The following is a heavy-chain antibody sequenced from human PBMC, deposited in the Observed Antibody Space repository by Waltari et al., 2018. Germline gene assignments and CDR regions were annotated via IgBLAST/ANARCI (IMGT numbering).Heavy chain of an antibody. V-gene: IGHV1-8*01. D-gene: IGHD6-13*01. Sequence: QVQLVQSGAEVRQPGASVNVSCKASGYTFTHYDINWVRQGTGQGLEWMGWMNPNSGNTGYAQSFQDRLIMTTDTSINTAYMELRGLTSDDTAVYYCARGAAPGKGAHWFDPWGQGTLVIVSS. CDR3: ARGAAPGKGAHWFDP. CDR2: MNPNSGNT. J-gene: IGHJ5*02. CDR1: GYTFTHYD.